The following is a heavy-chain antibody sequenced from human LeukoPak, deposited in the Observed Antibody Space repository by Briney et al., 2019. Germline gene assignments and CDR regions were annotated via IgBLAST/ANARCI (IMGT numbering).Heavy chain of an antibody. Sequence: SQTLSLTCAISGDSVSNNSGAWDWISQSPSRGLEWLGRTYYRSEWYNDYAVSVKSRITINPDTSKNQFSPQLNSVTPEDTAVYYCARGKAFDVWGQGTLVTVSS. J-gene: IGHJ3*01. CDR1: GDSVSNNSGA. CDR3: ARGKAFDV. CDR2: TYYRSEWYN. V-gene: IGHV6-1*01.